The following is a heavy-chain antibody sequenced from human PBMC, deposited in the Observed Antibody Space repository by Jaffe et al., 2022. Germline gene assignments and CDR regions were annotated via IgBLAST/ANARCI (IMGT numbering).Heavy chain of an antibody. CDR1: GGSISSSNW. CDR2: MYHSGST. Sequence: QVQLQESGPGLVKPSGTLSLTCAVSGGSISSSNWWSWVRQSPGKGLEWIGGMYHSGSTKYNLSLKSRVTISVDKSKNQFSLKLTSVTAADTAVYYCAALLAASGSFDYWGQGTLVTVSS. CDR3: AALLAASGSFDY. J-gene: IGHJ4*02. V-gene: IGHV4-4*02. D-gene: IGHD6-13*01.